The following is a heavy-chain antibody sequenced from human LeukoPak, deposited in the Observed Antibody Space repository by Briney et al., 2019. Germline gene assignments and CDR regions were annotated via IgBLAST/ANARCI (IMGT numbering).Heavy chain of an antibody. J-gene: IGHJ4*02. CDR1: GFTFRSYG. D-gene: IGHD4-23*01. CDR3: ARARIRWAYDSTPLDY. CDR2: IWYDGSNK. V-gene: IGHV3-33*01. Sequence: GRSLRLSCAASGFTFRSYGMNWVRQAPGKGLKWVAVIWYDGSNKYYADSVKGRFTISRDKSKNTLHLQMNSLRAEDTAVYYCARARIRWAYDSTPLDYWGQGTLVTVSS.